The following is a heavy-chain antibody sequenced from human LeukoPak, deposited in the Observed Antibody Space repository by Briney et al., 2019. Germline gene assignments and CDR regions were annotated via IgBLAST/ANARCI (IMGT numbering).Heavy chain of an antibody. CDR2: INPNSGGT. Sequence: ASVKVSCKASGYTFTGYYMHWVRQAPGQGLEWMGWINPNSGGTNYAQKFQGRVTMTRDTSISTAYMELSRLRSDDTAVYYCARMRTYYYGSGEIDHWGQGTLVTVSS. J-gene: IGHJ4*02. CDR3: ARMRTYYYGSGEIDH. V-gene: IGHV1-2*02. D-gene: IGHD3-10*01. CDR1: GYTFTGYY.